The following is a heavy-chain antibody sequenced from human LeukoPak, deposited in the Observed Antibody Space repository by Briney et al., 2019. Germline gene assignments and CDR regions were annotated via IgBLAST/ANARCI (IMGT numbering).Heavy chain of an antibody. CDR1: RGSIISYY. CDR3: ARTLGYCSGGSCSYDAFDI. D-gene: IGHD2-15*01. J-gene: IGHJ3*02. Sequence: SETLSLTCTVSRGSIISYYWSWIRQPPGKQLEWIGYIYDNGSTNYNPSLKSRVTMSVDTSKHQISLKLSSVTAADTAVFYCARTLGYCSGGSCSYDAFDIWGQGTMVTGSS. CDR2: IYDNGST. V-gene: IGHV4-59*01.